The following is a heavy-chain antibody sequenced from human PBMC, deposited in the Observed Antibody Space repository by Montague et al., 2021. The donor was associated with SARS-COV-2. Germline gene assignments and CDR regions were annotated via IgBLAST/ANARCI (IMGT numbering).Heavy chain of an antibody. V-gene: IGHV5-51*03. CDR1: GYSFPTYC. D-gene: IGHD3-10*01. CDR3: AIGPIYGSGSYNYFDP. Sequence: QSVAEVKTPGESLKLSCKASGYSFPTYCIGCVRPLPGKGLEWMGPIYPRDSDLRYSPSLHGQVTISVDKSISTAYLQWSSLKASDPAMYYCAIGPIYGSGSYNYFDPWGQGTLVTVSS. CDR2: IYPRDSDL. J-gene: IGHJ5*02.